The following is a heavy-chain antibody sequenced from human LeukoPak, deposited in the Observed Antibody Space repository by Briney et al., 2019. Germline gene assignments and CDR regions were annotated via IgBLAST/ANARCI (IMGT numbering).Heavy chain of an antibody. CDR1: GFTFSSYE. V-gene: IGHV3-48*03. Sequence: GGSLRLSCAASGFTFSSYEMNWVRQAPGKGLEWVSYISSGGGGIFYADSVKGRFTISRDNAKNSLHLQTNSLRAEDTAVYYCARDGASHPSIYYFDYWGQGTLVTVSS. J-gene: IGHJ4*02. CDR2: ISSGGGGI. CDR3: ARDGASHPSIYYFDY. D-gene: IGHD4-17*01.